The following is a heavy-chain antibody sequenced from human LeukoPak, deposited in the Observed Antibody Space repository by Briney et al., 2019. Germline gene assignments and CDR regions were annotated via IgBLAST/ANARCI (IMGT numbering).Heavy chain of an antibody. J-gene: IGHJ6*03. Sequence: SETLSLTCTVSDDSISSYYWSWIRQPPGKGLEWIGYIDYSGSTKYNPSLKSRVTISVDTSKNQFSLKLTSVTAADTAVYYCARGYYGSGGYYTPTRPYYYYYYMDVWGQGTTVPISS. CDR1: DDSISSYY. CDR3: ARGYYGSGGYYTPTRPYYYYYYMDV. V-gene: IGHV4-59*01. CDR2: IDYSGST. D-gene: IGHD3-10*01.